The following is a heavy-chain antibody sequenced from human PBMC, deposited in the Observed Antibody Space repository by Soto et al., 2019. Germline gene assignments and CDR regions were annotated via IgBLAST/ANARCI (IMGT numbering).Heavy chain of an antibody. V-gene: IGHV1-69*02. J-gene: IGHJ5*02. Sequence: QVQLVQSGAEVKKPGSSVKVXCKASGGTFSSYTISWVRQAPGQGLEWMGRIIPILGIANYAQKFQGRVTITADKSTSTAYMELSXXXXXXXXXXXXXXXXXIVVVPWFDPWGQGTLVTVSS. CDR2: IIPILGIA. D-gene: IGHD3-22*01. CDR3: XXXXXIVVVPWFDP. CDR1: GGTFSSYT.